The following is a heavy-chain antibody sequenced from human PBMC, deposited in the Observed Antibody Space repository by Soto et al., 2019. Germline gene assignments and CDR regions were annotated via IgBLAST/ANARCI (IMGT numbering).Heavy chain of an antibody. CDR2: INPNSGGT. D-gene: IGHD2-2*01. CDR1: GYTFTGYY. J-gene: IGHJ4*02. Sequence: QVKLVQSGAEVKKPGASVKVSCRASGYTFTGYYMHWVRQAPGQGLEWMGWINPNSGGTNYAQNFQGWVTMTRDTSISTAYMGLSRLRSDDTAVYYCARTHCSSTRCYVGSWDYWGQGTLVTVSS. V-gene: IGHV1-2*04. CDR3: ARTHCSSTRCYVGSWDY.